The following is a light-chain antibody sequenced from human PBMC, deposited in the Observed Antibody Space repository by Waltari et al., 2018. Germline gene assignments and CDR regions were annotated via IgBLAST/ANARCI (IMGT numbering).Light chain of an antibody. Sequence: DIQMTQSPSSLSASVGDRVPVTCRASQGVDKDLNWYQQKPGTAPTLLIYATSNLQTGVSTRFSGRGSGTDFTFTISSLQPEDVATYYCQQGNRFPYTFGQGTKVDIK. CDR3: QQGNRFPYT. CDR2: ATS. CDR1: QGVDKD. J-gene: IGKJ2*01. V-gene: IGKV1-27*01.